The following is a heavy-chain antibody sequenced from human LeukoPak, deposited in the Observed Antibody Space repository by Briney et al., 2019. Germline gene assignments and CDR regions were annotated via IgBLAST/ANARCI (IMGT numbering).Heavy chain of an antibody. D-gene: IGHD3-22*01. J-gene: IGHJ2*01. Sequence: PSETLSLTCTVSGDSFSSNYWSWIRQPAGKTLEWIGRIYTSGSNNYNPSLKSGITISVDTSNKQSSLKLRSVTAADTAVYYCARIHRRADSSGYYYEDWYFDLWGRGTLVTVSS. V-gene: IGHV4-4*07. CDR3: ARIHRRADSSGYYYEDWYFDL. CDR1: GDSFSSNY. CDR2: IYTSGSN.